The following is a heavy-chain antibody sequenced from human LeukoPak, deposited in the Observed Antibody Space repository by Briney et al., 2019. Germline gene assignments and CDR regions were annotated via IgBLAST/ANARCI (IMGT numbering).Heavy chain of an antibody. V-gene: IGHV3-21*01. CDR1: GFTFSSYS. CDR3: ARDSLYCSSTSCYSDAFDI. Sequence: GGSLRLSCAASGFTFSSYSMNWVRQAPGKGLEWVSSISSSSSYIYYADSVKGRFTISRDNAKSSLYLQMSSLRAEDTAVYYCARDSLYCSSTSCYSDAFDIWGQGTMVTVSS. J-gene: IGHJ3*02. CDR2: ISSSSSYI. D-gene: IGHD2-2*02.